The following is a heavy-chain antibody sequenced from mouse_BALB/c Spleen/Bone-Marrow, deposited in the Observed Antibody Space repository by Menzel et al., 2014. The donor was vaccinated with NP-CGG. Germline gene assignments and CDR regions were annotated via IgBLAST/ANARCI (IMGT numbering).Heavy chain of an antibody. CDR2: ISSGGSYT. CDR1: GFTFSSHA. V-gene: IGHV5-9-1*01. Sequence: EVKLMESGGGLVKPGGSLKLSCAASGFTFSSHAMSWVRQTPEKRLEWVATISSGGSYTYYPDSVKGRFTISRDNAKNTLYPQMSSLRSEDTAMYYCARLRTTEAMDYWGQGTSVTVSS. D-gene: IGHD2-12*01. J-gene: IGHJ4*01. CDR3: ARLRTTEAMDY.